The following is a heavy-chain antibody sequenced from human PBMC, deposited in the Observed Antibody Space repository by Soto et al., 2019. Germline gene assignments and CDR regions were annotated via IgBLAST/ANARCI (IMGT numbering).Heavy chain of an antibody. Sequence: GSGPTLVNPTQTLTLTCTFSGFSLSTSGVGVGWIRQPPGKALEWLALIYWNDDKRYSPSLKSRLTITKDTSKNQVVLTMTNMDPVDTATYYCARMVGDDLLSEAWFDPWGQGTLVTVSS. V-gene: IGHV2-5*01. CDR1: GFSLSTSGVG. J-gene: IGHJ5*02. CDR2: IYWNDDK. CDR3: ARMVGDDLLSEAWFDP. D-gene: IGHD2-15*01.